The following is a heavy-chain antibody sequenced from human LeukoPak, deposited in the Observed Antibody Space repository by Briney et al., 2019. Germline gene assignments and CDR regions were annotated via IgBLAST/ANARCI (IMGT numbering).Heavy chain of an antibody. CDR2: VSGNNGNT. CDR1: GYTFTSHN. D-gene: IGHD4-17*01. V-gene: IGHV1-18*01. Sequence: GASVKVSCKTSGYTFTSHNFNWVRQAPGQGLEWMGWVSGNNGNTNYAQKLQGRVTMTTDTSTSTAYMELRSLRSDDTAVYYCARTTVTTSDDAFDIWGQGTMVTVSS. CDR3: ARTTVTTSDDAFDI. J-gene: IGHJ3*02.